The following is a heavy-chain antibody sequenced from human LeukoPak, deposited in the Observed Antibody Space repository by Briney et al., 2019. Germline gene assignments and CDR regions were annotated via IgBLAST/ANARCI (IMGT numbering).Heavy chain of an antibody. V-gene: IGHV4-34*01. Sequence: SETLSLTCAVYGGSFSGYYWSWIRRPPGKGLEWIGEINHSGSTNYNPSLKSRVTISVDTSKNQFSLKLSSVPAADTAVYYCARKRATYYDFWSGPPAVWGKGTTVTVSS. J-gene: IGHJ6*04. CDR1: GGSFSGYY. CDR2: INHSGST. CDR3: ARKRATYYDFWSGPPAV. D-gene: IGHD3-3*01.